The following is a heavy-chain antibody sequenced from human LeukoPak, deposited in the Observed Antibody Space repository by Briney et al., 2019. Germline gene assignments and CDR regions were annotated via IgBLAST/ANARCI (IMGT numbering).Heavy chain of an antibody. CDR3: ASGGRTFDI. J-gene: IGHJ3*02. CDR1: GGSISSYY. D-gene: IGHD2-15*01. CDR2: IYYSGST. V-gene: IGHV4-59*01. Sequence: SETLSLTCTVSGGSISSYYWSWIRQPPGKGLEWIGYIYYSGSTNYNSSLKSRVTISVDTSKNQFSLKLSSVTAADTAVYYCASGGRTFDIWGQGTMVTVSS.